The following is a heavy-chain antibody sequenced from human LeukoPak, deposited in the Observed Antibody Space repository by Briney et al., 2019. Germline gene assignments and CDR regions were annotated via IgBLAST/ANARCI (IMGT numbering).Heavy chain of an antibody. CDR2: IYSGGST. V-gene: IGHV3-53*01. D-gene: IGHD1-14*01. J-gene: IGHJ3*02. Sequence: PGGSLRLSCAASGFTVSSNYMSWVRQAPGKGLEWVSSIYSGGSTYYADSVKCRFTISRDDSKNTVYLQMNSLRAEDTAVYFCALVRLDSSERNLDAFENWGQGTMVTVSS. CDR3: ALVRLDSSERNLDAFEN. CDR1: GFTVSSNY.